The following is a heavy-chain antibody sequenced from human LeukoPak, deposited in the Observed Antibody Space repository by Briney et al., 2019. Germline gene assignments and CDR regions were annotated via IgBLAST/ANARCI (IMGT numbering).Heavy chain of an antibody. D-gene: IGHD4-17*01. CDR3: ARGRNFYGDYPLFDY. J-gene: IGHJ4*02. CDR2: IGTAGDT. Sequence: GGSLRLSCAASGFTFSSYDMHWVRQATGKGLEWVSGIGTAGDTYYPGSVKGRFTISRENAKNSLYLQMNSLRAGDTAVYYCARGRNFYGDYPLFDYWGQGALVTVSS. V-gene: IGHV3-13*04. CDR1: GFTFSSYD.